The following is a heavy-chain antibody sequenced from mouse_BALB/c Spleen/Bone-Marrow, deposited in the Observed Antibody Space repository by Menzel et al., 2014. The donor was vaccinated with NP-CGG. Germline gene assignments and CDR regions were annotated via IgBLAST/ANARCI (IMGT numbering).Heavy chain of an antibody. CDR3: ARHFYYYFDV. V-gene: IGHV5-17*02. CDR1: GFTFSSFG. CDR2: ISSGSSTI. D-gene: IGHD1-1*01. J-gene: IGHJ1*01. Sequence: EVMLEESGGGLVQPGGSRKLSCAASGFTFSSFGMHWVRQTPEKGLEWVAYISSGSSTIYYADTVKGRFTISRDNPKNTLFLQMTSLRSEDTAMYYCARHFYYYFDVWGAGTTVTVSS.